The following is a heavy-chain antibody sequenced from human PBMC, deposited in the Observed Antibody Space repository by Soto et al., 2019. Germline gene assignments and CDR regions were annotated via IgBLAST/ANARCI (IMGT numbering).Heavy chain of an antibody. D-gene: IGHD3-3*01. Sequence: SVKVSCKASGGTFSSYAISWVRQAPGQGLEWMGGIIPIFGTANYAQKFQGRVTITADESTSTAYMELSSLRSEDTAVYYCARDNEGLRFLELLYYGMDVWGQGTTVTVSS. CDR1: GGTFSSYA. CDR2: IIPIFGTA. V-gene: IGHV1-69*13. CDR3: ARDNEGLRFLELLYYGMDV. J-gene: IGHJ6*02.